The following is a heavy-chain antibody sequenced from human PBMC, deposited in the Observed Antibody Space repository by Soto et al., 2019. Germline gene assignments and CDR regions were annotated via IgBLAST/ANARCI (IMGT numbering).Heavy chain of an antibody. V-gene: IGHV4-59*08. CDR3: ARHAIWSIMITFGGAAGAFDI. D-gene: IGHD3-16*01. Sequence: SETLSLTCTVSGGSISSYYWSWIRQPPGKGLEWIGYIYYSGSTNYNPSLKSRVTISVDTSKNQFSLKLSSVTAADTAVYYCARHAIWSIMITFGGAAGAFDIWGQGTMVTVSS. CDR1: GGSISSYY. CDR2: IYYSGST. J-gene: IGHJ3*02.